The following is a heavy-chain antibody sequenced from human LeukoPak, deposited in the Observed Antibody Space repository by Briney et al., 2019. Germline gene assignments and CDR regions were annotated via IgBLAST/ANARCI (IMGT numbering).Heavy chain of an antibody. V-gene: IGHV3-13*01. J-gene: IGHJ6*02. CDR2: IGTAGDT. CDR3: ARGPIQDDILTGYGMDV. D-gene: IGHD3-9*01. CDR1: GFTFSSYD. Sequence: GGSLRLSCAASGFTFSSYDMHWVRQATGKGLEWVSAIGTAGDTYYPGSVKGRFTISRENAKNSLYLQMNSLRAGDTAVYYCARGPIQDDILTGYGMDVWGQGTTVTVSS.